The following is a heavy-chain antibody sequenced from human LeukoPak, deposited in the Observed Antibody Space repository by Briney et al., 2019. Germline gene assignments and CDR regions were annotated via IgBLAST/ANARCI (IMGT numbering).Heavy chain of an antibody. CDR2: LSSGGST. V-gene: IGHV3-53*01. D-gene: IGHD5-18*01. CDR3: AKDSSRGYSYGYSDY. CDR1: GFTVTSNY. Sequence: PGGSLRLSCAASGFTVTSNYMNWVRQAPGKGLEWVSALSSGGSTYFADSVEGRFTVSRDNSKNTLYLQMNSLRAEDTAVYYCAKDSSRGYSYGYSDYWGQGTLVTVSS. J-gene: IGHJ4*02.